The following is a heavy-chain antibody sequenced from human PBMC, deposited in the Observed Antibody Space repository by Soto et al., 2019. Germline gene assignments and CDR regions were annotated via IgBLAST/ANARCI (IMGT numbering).Heavy chain of an antibody. Sequence: SETLSRTWTVSGGSISTYYWSWIRQPPGKGLEWIGYINYSGRTNYNPSLKSRVTMSLDTSKNQFSLKLRSVTAADTALFYCARYAGSSWFDYWGQGTLVTVSS. CDR1: GGSISTYY. CDR3: ARYAGSSWFDY. CDR2: INYSGRT. D-gene: IGHD6-13*01. J-gene: IGHJ4*02. V-gene: IGHV4-59*01.